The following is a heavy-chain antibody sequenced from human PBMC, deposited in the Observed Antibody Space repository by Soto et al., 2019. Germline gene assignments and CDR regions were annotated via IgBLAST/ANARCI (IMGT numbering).Heavy chain of an antibody. J-gene: IGHJ6*03. CDR2: ISGSGGST. CDR1: GFTFSSYA. D-gene: IGHD3-10*01. Sequence: EVQLLESGGGLVQPGGSLRLSCAASGFTFSSYAMSWVRQAPGKGLEWVSAISGSGGSTYYADSVKGRFTISRDNSKNTLYLQMNSLRAEDTAVYYCANTPMVEYYYYYYMDVWGKGTTVTVSS. CDR3: ANTPMVEYYYYYYMDV. V-gene: IGHV3-23*01.